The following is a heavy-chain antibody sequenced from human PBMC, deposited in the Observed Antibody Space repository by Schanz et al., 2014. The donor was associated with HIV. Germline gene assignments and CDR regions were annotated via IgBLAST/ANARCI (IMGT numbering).Heavy chain of an antibody. V-gene: IGHV3-23*01. CDR2: LSGSGDRT. D-gene: IGHD6-19*01. Sequence: EVQLLESGGGLVQPGGSLRISCVASGFSFLRYEMSWVRQAPGKGLEWLSTLSGSGDRTYYADSVKGRVTISRDTSKNTLYLQMNSLGAEDTAVYYCAKVAIHSSGWLPFDYWGQGTLVTVSS. CDR3: AKVAIHSSGWLPFDY. J-gene: IGHJ4*02. CDR1: GFSFLRYE.